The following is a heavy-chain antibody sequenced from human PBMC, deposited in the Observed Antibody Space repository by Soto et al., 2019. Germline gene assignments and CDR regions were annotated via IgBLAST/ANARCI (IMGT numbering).Heavy chain of an antibody. V-gene: IGHV4-59*08. D-gene: IGHD6-13*01. CDR3: ARCSSSWEKYFDY. J-gene: IGHJ4*02. CDR2: IYYSGSGST. Sequence: SETLSLTCTVSGGSISSYYWSWIRQPPGKGLEWIGYIYYSGSGSTNYNPSLKSRVTISVDTSKNQFSLKLSSVTAADTAVYYCARCSSSWEKYFDYWGRGTLVTVSS. CDR1: GGSISSYY.